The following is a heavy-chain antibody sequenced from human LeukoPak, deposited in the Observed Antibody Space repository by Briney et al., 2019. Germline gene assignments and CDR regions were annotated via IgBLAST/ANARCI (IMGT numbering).Heavy chain of an antibody. CDR1: GFTFSSYW. D-gene: IGHD2-15*01. V-gene: IGHV3-7*01. J-gene: IGHJ4*02. CDR3: ARDGDCSGCNCPPPLGY. CDR2: IKQDGSEK. Sequence: PGGSLRLSCAASGFTFSSYWMSWVRQAPGKGLEWVANIKQDGSEKYYAESVKGRFTISRDNAKKSLFLQMNSPRAEDTAIYYCARDGDCSGCNCPPPLGYWGQGTLVTVSS.